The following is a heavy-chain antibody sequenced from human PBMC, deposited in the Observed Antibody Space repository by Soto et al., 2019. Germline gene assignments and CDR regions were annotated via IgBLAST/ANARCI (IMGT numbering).Heavy chain of an antibody. D-gene: IGHD2-2*01. V-gene: IGHV1-18*01. CDR2: ISAYNGNT. CDR3: ARDLVPAAISSFPNWFDP. Sequence: ASVKVSCKASGYTFTSYGISWVRQAPGQGLEWMGWISAYNGNTNYAQKLQGRVTMTTDTSTSTAYMELRSLRSDETAVYYCARDLVPAAISSFPNWFDPWGQGTLVTVSS. CDR1: GYTFTSYG. J-gene: IGHJ5*02.